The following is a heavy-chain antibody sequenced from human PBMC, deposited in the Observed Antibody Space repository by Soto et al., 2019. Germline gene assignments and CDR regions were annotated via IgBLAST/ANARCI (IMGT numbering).Heavy chain of an antibody. D-gene: IGHD3-10*01. Sequence: QVHLVQSVAEVKKPGASVKVSCKASGYTFTSYGITWVRQAPGQGLEWMGWISAHNGNTDYAQKLQGRVIVTRDTSSSTASMELRSLRSDDTAVYYCARGRYGVDWGQGDLVTVSS. J-gene: IGHJ4*02. CDR2: ISAHNGNT. CDR1: GYTFTSYG. V-gene: IGHV1-18*01. CDR3: ARGRYGVD.